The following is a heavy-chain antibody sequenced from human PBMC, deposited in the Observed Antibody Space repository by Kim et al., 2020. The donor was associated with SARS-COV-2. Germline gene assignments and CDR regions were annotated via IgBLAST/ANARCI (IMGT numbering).Heavy chain of an antibody. CDR2: T. CDR3: ARGGGDGGYDG. Sequence: TNTHPSLKSRVTISVATSKNQFSLKLSSVTAADTAVYYCARGGGDGGYDGWGQGTLVTVSS. D-gene: IGHD5-12*01. V-gene: IGHV4-59*09. J-gene: IGHJ4*02.